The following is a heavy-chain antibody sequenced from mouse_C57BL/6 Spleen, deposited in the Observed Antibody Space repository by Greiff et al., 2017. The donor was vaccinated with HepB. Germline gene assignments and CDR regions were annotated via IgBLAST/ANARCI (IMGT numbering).Heavy chain of an antibody. CDR3: ARWADYGSSWHYYAMDY. V-gene: IGHV1-52*01. Sequence: QVQLQQPGAELVRPGSSVKLSCKASGYTFTSYWMHWVKQRPIQGLEWIGNIDPSDSETHYNQKFKDKATLTVDKSSSTAYMQLSSLTSEDSAVYDCARWADYGSSWHYYAMDYWGQGTSVTVSS. D-gene: IGHD1-1*01. CDR1: GYTFTSYW. CDR2: IDPSDSET. J-gene: IGHJ4*01.